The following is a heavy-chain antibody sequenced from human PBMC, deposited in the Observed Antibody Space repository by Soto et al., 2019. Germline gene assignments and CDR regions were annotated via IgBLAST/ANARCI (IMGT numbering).Heavy chain of an antibody. V-gene: IGHV3-7*01. J-gene: IGHJ4*02. Sequence: EVQLVESGGGLVRPGGSLGLSCAASGFTFGNYWLSWARQAPGKGLEWGANIKQDGTEKTYVDSVRGRFTISRDNAKNSLDLQMNSLAAEDTAVYYCASVAIWSQGTLVTVSS. D-gene: IGHD5-12*01. CDR2: IKQDGTEK. CDR1: GFTFGNYW. CDR3: ASVAI.